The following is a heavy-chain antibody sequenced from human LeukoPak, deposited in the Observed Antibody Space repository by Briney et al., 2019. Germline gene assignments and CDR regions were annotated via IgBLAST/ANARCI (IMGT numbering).Heavy chain of an antibody. D-gene: IGHD6-13*01. V-gene: IGHV4-59*01. J-gene: IGHJ5*02. CDR3: AREIAAPAITNWFDP. CDR1: GGSISNYY. Sequence: SETLSLTCTVSGGSISNYYWSWIRQPPGKGLEWIGYIYYSGSTNYNPSLKSRVTISVDTSKNQFSLKLSSVTAADTAVYYCAREIAAPAITNWFDPWGQGTLVTVSS. CDR2: IYYSGST.